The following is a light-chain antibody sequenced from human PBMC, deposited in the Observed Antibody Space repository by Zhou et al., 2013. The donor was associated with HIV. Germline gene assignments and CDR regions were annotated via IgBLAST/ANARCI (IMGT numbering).Light chain of an antibody. CDR2: KAS. CDR3: QQSYSAPPT. CDR1: QNISSW. Sequence: DIQMTQSPSTLSTSVGDRVTITCRASQNISSWLAWYQQKPGKAPRLLIYKASTLEGGVPSRFSGSGSGTEFTLSISSLQPEDFATYYCQQSYSAPPTFGQGTRLEI. V-gene: IGKV1-5*03. J-gene: IGKJ5*01.